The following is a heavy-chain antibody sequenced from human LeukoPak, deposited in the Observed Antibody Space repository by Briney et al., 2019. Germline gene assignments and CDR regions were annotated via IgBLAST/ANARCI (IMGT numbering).Heavy chain of an antibody. J-gene: IGHJ4*02. Sequence: GGSLRLSCAASGFTFSSYWMSWVRQAPGKGLEWVANFKQDVSEKYYVDSVKGRFTISRDNAKNSLYLQMNSLRAEDTAVYYCARGDGYNYFDCWGQGTLVTVSS. D-gene: IGHD5-24*01. CDR2: FKQDVSEK. CDR3: ARGDGYNYFDC. V-gene: IGHV3-7*03. CDR1: GFTFSSYW.